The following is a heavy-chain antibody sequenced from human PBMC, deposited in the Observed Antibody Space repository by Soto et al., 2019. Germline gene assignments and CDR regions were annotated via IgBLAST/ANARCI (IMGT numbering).Heavy chain of an antibody. V-gene: IGHV3-23*01. CDR3: ATDLPGGEDNHYGMDV. CDR2: ISNSGART. Sequence: EVQVLESGGGLVQPGGSLRLSCAASGFTLSNNAMSWVRQTPGKGLEWVSGISNSGARTYYADSVKGRFTISRDTSKNTLDLQMNSLRAEDTDIYYCATDLPGGEDNHYGMDVWGQGTTVTVSS. J-gene: IGHJ6*02. D-gene: IGHD2-21*01. CDR1: GFTLSNNA.